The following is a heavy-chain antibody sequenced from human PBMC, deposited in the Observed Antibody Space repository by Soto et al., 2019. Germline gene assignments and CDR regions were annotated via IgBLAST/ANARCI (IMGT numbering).Heavy chain of an antibody. CDR3: AKPTRTPATEWLLPFFDY. CDR2: ISTNGDTT. J-gene: IGHJ4*02. V-gene: IGHV3-23*01. CDR1: GFTFSNFA. D-gene: IGHD3-22*01. Sequence: GGSLRLSCAASGFTFSNFAMNWVRQAPGKGLEWVSVISTNGDTTYYTDSVKGRFTISRDNSKNMLYLKLNCLRAEDTAVYYCAKPTRTPATEWLLPFFDYWGQGALVTVSS.